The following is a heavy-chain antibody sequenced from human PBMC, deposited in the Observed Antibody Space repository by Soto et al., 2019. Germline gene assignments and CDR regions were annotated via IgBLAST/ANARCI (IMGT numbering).Heavy chain of an antibody. CDR3: ARDLRTLYGMDV. Sequence: GGSLRLSCAASGFTVSINYMSWVRQAPGKGLEWVSVIYSGDTTYYADSVKGRFTISRDHSKNTLYLQMNSLRAEDTAVYYCARDLRTLYGMDVWGQGTTVTVSS. CDR1: GFTVSINY. CDR2: IYSGDTT. V-gene: IGHV3-53*01. J-gene: IGHJ6*02.